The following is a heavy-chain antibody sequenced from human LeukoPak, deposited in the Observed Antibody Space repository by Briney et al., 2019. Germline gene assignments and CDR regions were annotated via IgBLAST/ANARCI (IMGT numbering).Heavy chain of an antibody. CDR3: AREVGRSAAL. CDR1: GFTFSSFS. CDR2: ISGSSRHI. Sequence: GGSLRLSCAASGFTFSSFSMDWGRQAPGKGLEWVSSISGSSRHIYYADSVKGGFTTSRDNAKNSLYLQMNSLRADDTAVYYCAREVGRSAALWGQGTLVTVSS. J-gene: IGHJ4*02. V-gene: IGHV3-21*01. D-gene: IGHD6-13*01.